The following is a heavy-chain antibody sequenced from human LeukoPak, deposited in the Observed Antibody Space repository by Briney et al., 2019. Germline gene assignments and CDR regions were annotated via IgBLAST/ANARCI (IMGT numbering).Heavy chain of an antibody. Sequence: ASVKVSCKASGYTFTGYYIHWVRQAPGQGLEWMGWINPKSGGTNYAQKFQGRVTMTRDTSISTAYVELSRLRSDDTAVYYCARGPMVRGLLTLGNFDYWGQGTLVTVSS. CDR1: GYTFTGYY. V-gene: IGHV1-2*02. CDR3: ARGPMVRGLLTLGNFDY. D-gene: IGHD3-10*01. J-gene: IGHJ4*02. CDR2: INPKSGGT.